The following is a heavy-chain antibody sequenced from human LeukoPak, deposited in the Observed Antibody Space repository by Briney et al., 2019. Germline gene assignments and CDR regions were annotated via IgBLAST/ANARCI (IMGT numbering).Heavy chain of an antibody. V-gene: IGHV3-7*01. CDR1: GITFSSYW. J-gene: IGHJ4*02. D-gene: IGHD4-23*01. CDR2: IKQDGSEK. Sequence: PGGSLRLSCAVSGITFSSYWMSWVRQAPGKGLEWVANIKQDGSEKYYVDSVKGRFTISRDNAKNSLYLQMNSLRAEDTAVYYCARDANYAGNSGSLDYWGQGTLVTVSS. CDR3: ARDANYAGNSGSLDY.